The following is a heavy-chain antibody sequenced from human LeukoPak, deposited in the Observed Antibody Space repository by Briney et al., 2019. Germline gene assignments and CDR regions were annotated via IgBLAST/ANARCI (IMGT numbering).Heavy chain of an antibody. Sequence: GGSLRLSCAASGFTFSSYSMNWVRQAPGKGLEWVSYISSSSSTIYYADSVKGRFTISRDNAKNSLYLQMNSLRAEDTAVYYCARGGFDWLLTLGAFDTWGQGTMVTVSS. J-gene: IGHJ3*02. CDR3: ARGGFDWLLTLGAFDT. V-gene: IGHV3-48*04. CDR2: ISSSSSTI. D-gene: IGHD3-9*01. CDR1: GFTFSSYS.